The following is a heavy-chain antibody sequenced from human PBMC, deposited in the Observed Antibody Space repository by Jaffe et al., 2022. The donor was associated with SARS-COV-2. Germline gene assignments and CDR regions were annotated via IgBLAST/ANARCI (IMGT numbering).Heavy chain of an antibody. V-gene: IGHV4-34*01. CDR2: INHSGST. CDR3: AKGERRYGYYYYMDV. J-gene: IGHJ6*03. D-gene: IGHD3-10*01. Sequence: QVQLQQWGAGLLKPSETLSLTCAVYGGSFSGYYWSWIRQPPGKGLEWIGEINHSGSTNYNPSLKSRVTISVDTSKNQFSLKLSSVTAADTAVYYCAKGERRYGYYYYMDVWGKGTTVTVSS. CDR1: GGSFSGYY.